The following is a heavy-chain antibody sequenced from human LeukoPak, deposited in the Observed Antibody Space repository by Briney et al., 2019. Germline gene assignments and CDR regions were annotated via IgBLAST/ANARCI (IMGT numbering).Heavy chain of an antibody. CDR2: INWNGGST. V-gene: IGHV3-20*04. J-gene: IGHJ4*02. D-gene: IGHD5-12*01. CDR1: GFTFDDYG. Sequence: PGGSLRLSCAASGFTFDDYGMSWVRQAPGKGLEWVSGINWNGGSTGYADSVKGRFTISRDNAKNSLYLQMNSLRAEDTAVYYCAKVYSGYDSCDYWGQGTLVTVSS. CDR3: AKVYSGYDSCDY.